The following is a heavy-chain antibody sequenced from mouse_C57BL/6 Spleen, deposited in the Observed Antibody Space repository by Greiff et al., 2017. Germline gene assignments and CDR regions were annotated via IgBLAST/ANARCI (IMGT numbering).Heavy chain of an antibody. D-gene: IGHD3-3*01. Sequence: QVQLQQSGAELVKPGASVKMSCKASGYTFTTYPMEWVKQRPGRGLEWIGIFEPYNGDTKYNEKFKGKATLTVEKPSSTAYLQLSSLTSEDSAVYYCARSGHGSLHSMDYWGQGTSLTVSS. CDR3: ARSGHGSLHSMDY. CDR1: GYTFTTYP. V-gene: IGHV1-47*01. CDR2: FEPYNGDT. J-gene: IGHJ4*01.